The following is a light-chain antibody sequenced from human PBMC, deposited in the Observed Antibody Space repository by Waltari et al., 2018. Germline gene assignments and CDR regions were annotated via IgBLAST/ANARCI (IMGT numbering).Light chain of an antibody. J-gene: IGLJ2*01. CDR1: SSDVGGYNY. CDR3: KSYTSSSTLL. CDR2: EVT. V-gene: IGLV2-14*01. Sequence: QSALTQPASVSGSLGQSITISCTGTSSDVGGYNYVYWYQQHPGKAPKLMIYEVTNRPSGVSNRFSGSKSGNTASLTISGLQAEDEADYYCKSYTSSSTLLFGGGTKLTVL.